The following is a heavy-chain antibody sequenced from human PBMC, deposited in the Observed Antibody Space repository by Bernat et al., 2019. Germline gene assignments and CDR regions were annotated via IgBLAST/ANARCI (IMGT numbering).Heavy chain of an antibody. Sequence: QVQLVQSGAEVKKPGASVKVSCKASGYTFTTYGISWVRQAPGQGLEWMGWIIVHNGNTNYAQNIQGSVTVTTDTCTSTVYMELGSRRSDDTAVYYSASDRSSSDYWGQGTLVTVSS. CDR1: GYTFTTYG. CDR2: IIVHNGNT. V-gene: IGHV1-18*01. CDR3: ASDRSSSDY. J-gene: IGHJ4*02.